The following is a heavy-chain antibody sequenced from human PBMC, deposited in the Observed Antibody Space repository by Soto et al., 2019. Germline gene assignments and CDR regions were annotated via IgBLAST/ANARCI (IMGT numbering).Heavy chain of an antibody. J-gene: IGHJ4*02. Sequence: PGGSLRLSCTASGFTFSSFGMAWVRQAPGKGLEWVSAISGSGDSSYYADSFQDQVTMSVDKSIGTAYLQWSSLKASDTAMYYCVRHSGKLESSVGPRSFDCWGQGTMVSVSS. CDR3: VRHSGKLESSVGPRSFDC. CDR2: ISGSGDSS. V-gene: IGHV3-23*01. D-gene: IGHD6-13*01. CDR1: GFTFSSFG.